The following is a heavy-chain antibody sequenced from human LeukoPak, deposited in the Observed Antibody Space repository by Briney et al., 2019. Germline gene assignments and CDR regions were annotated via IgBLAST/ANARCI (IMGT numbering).Heavy chain of an antibody. CDR2: ISGSGGST. CDR3: AKGGPQFFDY. Sequence: GGSLRLSCAVSGFTFSDYAVSWVRQAPGKGLEWVSTISGSGGSTYSADSVKGRFTISRDNSRNTLYLQMNSLRAEDTAIYYCAKGGPQFFDYWGQGTLVTVSS. D-gene: IGHD5-24*01. CDR1: GFTFSDYA. J-gene: IGHJ4*02. V-gene: IGHV3-23*01.